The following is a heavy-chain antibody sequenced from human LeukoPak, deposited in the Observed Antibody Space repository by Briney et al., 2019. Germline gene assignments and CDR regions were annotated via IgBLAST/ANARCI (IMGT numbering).Heavy chain of an antibody. V-gene: IGHV4-4*07. J-gene: IGHJ4*02. D-gene: IGHD6-19*01. CDR2: IYTSGST. CDR1: GGSISSYY. CDR3: ARSIAVAGTDY. Sequence: PSETLSLTCTVSGGSISSYYWSWIRQPAGKGLEWIGRIYTSGSTNYNPSLKSRVTVSVDTSKNQCSLKLSSVTAADTPVYYCARSIAVAGTDYWGQGTLVTVSS.